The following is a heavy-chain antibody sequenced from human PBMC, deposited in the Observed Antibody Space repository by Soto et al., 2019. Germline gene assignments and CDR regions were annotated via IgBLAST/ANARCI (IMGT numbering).Heavy chain of an antibody. J-gene: IGHJ5*02. CDR1: GYTFTSYG. Sequence: RASVKVSCKASGYTFTSYGISWVRQAPGQGLEWMGWISAYNGNTNYAQKLQGRVTMTTDTSTSTAYMELRSLRSDDTAVYYRARDPDYYDSSGPKWFDPWGQGTLVTVSS. D-gene: IGHD3-22*01. CDR2: ISAYNGNT. CDR3: ARDPDYYDSSGPKWFDP. V-gene: IGHV1-18*01.